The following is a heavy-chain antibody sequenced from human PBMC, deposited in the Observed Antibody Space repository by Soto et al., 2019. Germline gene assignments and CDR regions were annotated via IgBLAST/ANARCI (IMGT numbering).Heavy chain of an antibody. Sequence: EVQLVESGGGLVKPGGSLRLSCAASGFTFSSYRMNWVRQAPGKGLEWVSSISSSSSYIYYADSVKGRFTISRDNAKNSLYRQMNSLRAEDTAVYYCARVTGYRAALGEFDFWGQGTLVTVSS. CDR2: ISSSSSYI. D-gene: IGHD1-26*01. V-gene: IGHV3-21*01. CDR1: GFTFSSYR. J-gene: IGHJ4*02. CDR3: ARVTGYRAALGEFDF.